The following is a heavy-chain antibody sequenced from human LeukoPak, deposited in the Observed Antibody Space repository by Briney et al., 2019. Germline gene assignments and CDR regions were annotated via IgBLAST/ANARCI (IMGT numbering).Heavy chain of an antibody. V-gene: IGHV4-4*07. CDR3: ARDCSRSLNLNWFDP. J-gene: IGHJ5*02. Sequence: SETLSLTCTVSGGSISSYYWSWIRQPAGKGLEWIGRIYTSGSTNYNPSLKSRVTMSVDTSKNQFSLKLSSVTAADTAVYYCARDCSRSLNLNWFDPGGQGTLVTVSS. D-gene: IGHD3-10*01. CDR1: GGSISSYY. CDR2: IYTSGST.